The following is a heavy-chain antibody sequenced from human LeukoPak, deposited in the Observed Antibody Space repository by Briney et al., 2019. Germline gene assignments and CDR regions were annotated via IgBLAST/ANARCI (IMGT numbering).Heavy chain of an antibody. V-gene: IGHV1-18*01. CDR1: GYTFTSYG. CDR3: ARPRSRRYCSSTSCYRDDDAFDI. D-gene: IGHD2-2*01. CDR2: IGADNDST. Sequence: AASVKVSCKASGYTFTSYGITWVRQAPGQGLEWMGWIGADNDSTKYAQKFQGRVTMTTDTSTSTAYMELSSLRSEDTAVYYCARPRSRRYCSSTSCYRDDDAFDIWGQGTMVTVSS. J-gene: IGHJ3*02.